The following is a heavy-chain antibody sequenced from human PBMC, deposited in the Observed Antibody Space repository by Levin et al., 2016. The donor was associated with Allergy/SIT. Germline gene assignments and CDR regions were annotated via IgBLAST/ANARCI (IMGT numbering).Heavy chain of an antibody. J-gene: IGHJ6*02. Sequence: ASVKVSCKVSGYTLTELSMHWVRQAPGKGLEWMGGFDPEDGETIYAQKFQGRVTMTEDTSTDTAYMELSSLRSEDTAVYYCARDVPSSGLATDYYYYYGMDVWGQGTTVTVSS. CDR3: ARDVPSSGLATDYYYYYGMDV. CDR1: GYTLTELS. D-gene: IGHD3-10*01. V-gene: IGHV1-24*01. CDR2: FDPEDGET.